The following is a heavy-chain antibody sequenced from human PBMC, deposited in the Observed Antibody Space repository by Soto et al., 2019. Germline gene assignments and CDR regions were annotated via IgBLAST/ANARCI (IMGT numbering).Heavy chain of an antibody. V-gene: IGHV1-46*01. CDR3: AIVPIVVVPAANPPGWFDC. CDR2: INPSGGST. CDR1: GYTFTSYY. D-gene: IGHD2-2*01. J-gene: IGHJ5*01. Sequence: ASVKVSCKASGYTFTSYYMHWVRQAPGQGLEWMGIINPSGGSTSYAQKFQGRVTMTRDTSTDTAYMELSSLRSEDTAVYYCAIVPIVVVPAANPPGWFDCWGQGTLVTVSS.